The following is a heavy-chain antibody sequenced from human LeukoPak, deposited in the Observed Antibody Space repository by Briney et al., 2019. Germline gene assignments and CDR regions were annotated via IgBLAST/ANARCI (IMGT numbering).Heavy chain of an antibody. J-gene: IGHJ4*02. Sequence: GGSLRLSCAASGFTFSTYEMSWVRQAPGKGLEWVSYISTSGRTIYCADSVKGRFTISRDNAKNSLYLQMNSLRAEDTAVYYCAREGGNFFFDYWGQGTLVTVSS. V-gene: IGHV3-48*03. CDR2: ISTSGRTI. CDR3: AREGGNFFFDY. CDR1: GFTFSTYE. D-gene: IGHD1-26*01.